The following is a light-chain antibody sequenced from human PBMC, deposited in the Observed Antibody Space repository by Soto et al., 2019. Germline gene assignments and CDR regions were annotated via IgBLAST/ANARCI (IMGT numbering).Light chain of an antibody. V-gene: IGLV1-44*01. CDR3: AAWDDSLTGVV. CDR1: SSNIGSYT. J-gene: IGLJ2*01. Sequence: QSVLTQPPSASGTPGQRVTISCSGSSSNIGSYTVNWYQQLPGAAPKLLIYINDQRPSGVPDRFSGSKSGTSASLAISGLQSEDEAEYYCAAWDDSLTGVVFGGGTKLTVL. CDR2: IND.